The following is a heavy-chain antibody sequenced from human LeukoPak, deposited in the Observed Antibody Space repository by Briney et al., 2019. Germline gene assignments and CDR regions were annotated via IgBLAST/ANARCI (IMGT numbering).Heavy chain of an antibody. J-gene: IGHJ3*02. CDR3: ARAALGYCSGGSCRNDAFEI. Sequence: PSETLSLTCAVYGGSFSVYYWSWIRQPPGKGLEWIGEINHSGSPNSHPSLKSRVTISVDTSKKQFSLKLSSVTAADTAVYYCARAALGYCSGGSCRNDAFEIWGQGTMVTVSS. D-gene: IGHD2-15*01. CDR2: INHSGSP. CDR1: GGSFSVYY. V-gene: IGHV4-34*01.